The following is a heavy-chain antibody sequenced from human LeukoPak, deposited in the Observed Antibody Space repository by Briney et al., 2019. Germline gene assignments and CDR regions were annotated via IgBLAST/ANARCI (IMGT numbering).Heavy chain of an antibody. J-gene: IGHJ5*02. CDR2: IYYSGST. V-gene: IGHV4-39*01. CDR3: ARRSRVGTRNWFDP. Sequence: SETLSLTCNVSGGSISSSSYYWGWIRQPPGQGLEWIGSIYYSGSTYYNPSLKSRVTISVDTSKNQFSLKLSSVTAADTAVYYCARRSRVGTRNWFDPLGQGTLVTVSP. D-gene: IGHD2-15*01. CDR1: GGSISSSSYY.